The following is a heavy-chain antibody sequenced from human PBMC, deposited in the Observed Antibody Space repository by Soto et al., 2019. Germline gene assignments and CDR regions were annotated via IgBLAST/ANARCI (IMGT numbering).Heavy chain of an antibody. CDR2: INRDGSEK. V-gene: IGHV3-7*03. D-gene: IGHD2-15*01. Sequence: GGTLTLACTASEFTFNNGWMTWVCQAQGKGLERVANINRDGSEKYYVTSVKGRFTISRDTAKNSLYLQMNSLSAEDTAIYYCAKGGPYYYYVIDVWGQGTMVTVSS. J-gene: IGHJ6*02. CDR1: EFTFNNGW. CDR3: AKGGPYYYYVIDV.